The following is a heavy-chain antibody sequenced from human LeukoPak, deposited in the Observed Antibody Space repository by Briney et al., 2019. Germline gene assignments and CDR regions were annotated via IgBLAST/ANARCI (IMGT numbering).Heavy chain of an antibody. Sequence: PGRSLRLSCAASGFTFDDYAMHWVRQAPGKGLEWVSGISWNSGSIGYADSVEGRFTISRDNAKNSLYLQMNSLRAEDIALYYCAKSGYSYGSHYYGSWGDYMDVWGKGTTVTVSS. CDR3: AKSGYSYGSHYYGSWGDYMDV. J-gene: IGHJ6*03. V-gene: IGHV3-9*03. CDR1: GFTFDDYA. CDR2: ISWNSGSI. D-gene: IGHD5-18*01.